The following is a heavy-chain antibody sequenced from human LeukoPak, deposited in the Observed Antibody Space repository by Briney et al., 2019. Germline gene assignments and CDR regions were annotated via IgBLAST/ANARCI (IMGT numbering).Heavy chain of an antibody. Sequence: ASVKVSCTASGYTFTSYYMHWVRQAPGQGLEWMGIINPSGGSTSYAQKFQGRVTMTRDTSTSTVYMELSSLRSEDTAVYYCARDRLSIAAAGTPSNFDYWGQGTLVTVSS. V-gene: IGHV1-46*01. D-gene: IGHD6-13*01. CDR2: INPSGGST. J-gene: IGHJ4*02. CDR3: ARDRLSIAAAGTPSNFDY. CDR1: GYTFTSYY.